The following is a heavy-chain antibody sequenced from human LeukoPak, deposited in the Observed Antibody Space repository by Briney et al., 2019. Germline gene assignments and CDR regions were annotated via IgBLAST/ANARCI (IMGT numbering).Heavy chain of an antibody. CDR2: INPNSGGT. J-gene: IGHJ4*02. CDR3: ARDKIPYYYDSSAPRAFGY. Sequence: ASVKVSCKASGYTFTGYYMHWVRQAPGQGLEWMGWINPNSGGTNYAQKFQGRVTMTRDTSISTAYMELSRLRSDDTAVYYCARDKIPYYYDSSAPRAFGYWGQGTLVTVSS. CDR1: GYTFTGYY. V-gene: IGHV1-2*02. D-gene: IGHD3-22*01.